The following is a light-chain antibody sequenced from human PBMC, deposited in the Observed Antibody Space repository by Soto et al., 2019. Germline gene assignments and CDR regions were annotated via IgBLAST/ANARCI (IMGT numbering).Light chain of an antibody. V-gene: IGLV2-14*01. CDR2: EVS. CDR3: SSYTSSSTYV. CDR1: SSDVGGYNY. J-gene: IGLJ1*01. Sequence: SVLTQPASVSGSPGQSHTISCTGTSSDVGGYNYVSWYQQHPGKAPKLMIYEVSNRPSGVSNRFSGSKSGNTASLTISGLQAEDEADYYCSSYTSSSTYVFGTGTKVTVL.